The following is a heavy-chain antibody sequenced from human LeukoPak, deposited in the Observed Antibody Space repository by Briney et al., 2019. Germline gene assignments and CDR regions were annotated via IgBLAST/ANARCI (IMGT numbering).Heavy chain of an antibody. CDR1: GGSISSYY. CDR3: ARDRSSSGWYGGVDY. Sequence: SETLSLTCSVSGGSISSYYWSWIRQPPGKGLEWIGYIYYTGSTNYNPSLKSRVTISVDTSKNQFSLKLSSVTAADTAVYYCARDRSSSGWYGGVDYWGQGTLVTVSS. D-gene: IGHD6-19*01. V-gene: IGHV4-59*01. J-gene: IGHJ4*02. CDR2: IYYTGST.